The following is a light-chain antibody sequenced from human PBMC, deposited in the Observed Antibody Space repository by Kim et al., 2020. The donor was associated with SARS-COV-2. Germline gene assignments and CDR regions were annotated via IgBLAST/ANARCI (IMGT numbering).Light chain of an antibody. V-gene: IGKV1-17*01. CDR2: GAS. CDR3: LQHNTYPIT. J-gene: IGKJ5*01. CDR1: QDIRND. Sequence: DIQMTQSPSSLSASVGDRVTITCRSSQDIRNDLGWYQQNPGGAPKRLIYGASSLQSGVPSSFSGSGSGTEFTLTISSLQPEDFATYFCLQHNTYPITFGQGTRLEIK.